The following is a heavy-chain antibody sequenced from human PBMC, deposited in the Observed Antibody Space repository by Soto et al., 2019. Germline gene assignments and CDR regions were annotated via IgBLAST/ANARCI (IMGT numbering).Heavy chain of an antibody. D-gene: IGHD5-12*01. CDR2: INPSGGST. J-gene: IGHJ4*02. V-gene: IGHV1-46*01. Sequence: ASVKVSCKASGYTFTSYYKHWVRQAPGQGLEWMGIINPSGGSTSYAQKFQGRVTMTRDTSTSTVYMELSSLRSEDTAVYYCARDSPEVVEMATIFDYWGQGTLVA. CDR3: ARDSPEVVEMATIFDY. CDR1: GYTFTSYY.